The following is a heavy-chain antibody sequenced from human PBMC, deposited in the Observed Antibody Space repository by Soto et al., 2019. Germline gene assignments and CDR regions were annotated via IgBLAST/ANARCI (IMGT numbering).Heavy chain of an antibody. D-gene: IGHD6-13*01. Sequence: QVQLVQSGAEVKKPGASVKVSCKASGYTFSNYGINWVRQAPGQGPEWMGWISGYNGETKYAQSLHGRATMTTDTSTSTAYMELRSLRSGDTAVYYCARGGSSWSAEYYQHWGQGTLVIVSS. CDR1: GYTFSNYG. J-gene: IGHJ1*01. CDR3: ARGGSSWSAEYYQH. V-gene: IGHV1-18*01. CDR2: ISGYNGET.